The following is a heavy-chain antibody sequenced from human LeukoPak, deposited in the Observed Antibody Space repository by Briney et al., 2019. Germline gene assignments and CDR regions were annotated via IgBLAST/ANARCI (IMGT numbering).Heavy chain of an antibody. J-gene: IGHJ5*02. CDR3: ARGRARSPTIFGKGWFDP. CDR1: GGSFSGYY. D-gene: IGHD3-3*01. V-gene: IGHV4-34*01. CDR2: INHSGSS. Sequence: PSETLSLTCAVYGGSFSGYYWSWIRQPPGKGLEWIGEINHSGSSNYNPSLKSRVTISVDTSKNQFSLKLSSVTAADTAVYYCARGRARSPTIFGKGWFDPWGQGTLVTVSS.